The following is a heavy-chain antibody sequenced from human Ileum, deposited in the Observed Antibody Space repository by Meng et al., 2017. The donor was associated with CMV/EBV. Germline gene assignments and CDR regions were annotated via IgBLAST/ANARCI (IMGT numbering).Heavy chain of an antibody. D-gene: IGHD3-10*01. CDR3: ARGFYYGLH. CDR1: GLTFSTVL. V-gene: IGHV3-21*01. J-gene: IGHJ4*02. CDR2: ISASGGPI. Sequence: VERGGGTVTPGGPLRLACAASGLTFSTVLMNWVRQAPGKGTVWVSYISASGGPIYYADSVKGRFTISRDDAKNSLYLQMNNLRAEDTAVYYCARGFYYGLHWGQGTLVTVSS.